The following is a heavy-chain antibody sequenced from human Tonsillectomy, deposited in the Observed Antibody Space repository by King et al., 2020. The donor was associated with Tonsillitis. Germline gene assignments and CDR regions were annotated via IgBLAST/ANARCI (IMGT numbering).Heavy chain of an antibody. CDR3: ARDKGAGYYDSGRGAFDV. Sequence: EVQLVESGGGLVKPGGSLRLSCTTSGFTFSDHDSNWVGQAPGRGWEWVASFTSKAKSIKYADSVKGRYTISRDNAKNSLFLQMKSLRAEDTAVYYCARDKGAGYYDSGRGAFDVWGQGTMVTVSS. CDR1: GFTFSDHD. CDR2: FTSKAKSI. J-gene: IGHJ3*01. D-gene: IGHD3-22*01. V-gene: IGHV3-21*01.